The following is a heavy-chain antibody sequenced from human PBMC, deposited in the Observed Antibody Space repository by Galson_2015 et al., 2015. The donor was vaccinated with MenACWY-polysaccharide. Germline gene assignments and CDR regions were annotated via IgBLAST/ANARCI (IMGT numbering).Heavy chain of an antibody. CDR1: GYTFYSY. Sequence: SVKVSCKASGYTFYSYIHWVRQAPGQGLEWMGWINPNGGGTHYEQKYQARVTMTRDTSINTAYMELSRLSSDDTAVYYCTRGGGRYYVDYWGQGTLVTVSS. CDR3: TRGGGRYYVDY. D-gene: IGHD6-19*01. CDR2: INPNGGGT. J-gene: IGHJ4*02. V-gene: IGHV1-2*02.